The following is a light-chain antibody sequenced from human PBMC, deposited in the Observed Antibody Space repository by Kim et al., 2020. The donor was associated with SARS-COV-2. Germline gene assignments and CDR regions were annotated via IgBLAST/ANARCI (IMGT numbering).Light chain of an antibody. CDR2: GAS. CDR1: QASRRNS. J-gene: IGKJ2*01. Sequence: LSEGEKATLAGRARQASRRNSIAWYQQKPDKAPRLLNYGASSRAITIPDRFSGRGAGADFTRTISTLEPEDFAVDYCQQYANSPYTFGLGTKLEIK. CDR3: QQYANSPYT. V-gene: IGKV3-20*01.